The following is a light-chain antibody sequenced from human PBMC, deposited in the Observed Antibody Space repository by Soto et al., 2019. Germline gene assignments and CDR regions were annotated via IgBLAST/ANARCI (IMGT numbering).Light chain of an antibody. CDR2: AAS. CDR3: QQSFSTPQT. CDR1: QSIVNY. Sequence: DIQMTQSPSSLSASVGDRFTITCRASQSIVNYLNWYQQTPGKAPKLLISAASSLQTGVPSRFSGSGSVTDFTLTISSLQPEDSATYYCQQSFSTPQTFAQGTKVDI. V-gene: IGKV1-39*01. J-gene: IGKJ1*01.